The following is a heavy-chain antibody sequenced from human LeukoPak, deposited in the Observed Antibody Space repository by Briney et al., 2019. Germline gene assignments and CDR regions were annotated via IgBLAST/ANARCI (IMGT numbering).Heavy chain of an antibody. Sequence: PSQTLSLTCTVSGGSISSGSYYWSWIRQPAGKGLDWIGRFYTSGSTYYNPSLKSRVTIRVDTYNNQFSLKQSSVTAADTAVYFCASEIITMVRGVIINRSAFDIWGQGTMVTVSS. V-gene: IGHV4-61*02. CDR1: GGSISSGSYY. J-gene: IGHJ3*02. D-gene: IGHD3-10*01. CDR3: ASEIITMVRGVIINRSAFDI. CDR2: FYTSGST.